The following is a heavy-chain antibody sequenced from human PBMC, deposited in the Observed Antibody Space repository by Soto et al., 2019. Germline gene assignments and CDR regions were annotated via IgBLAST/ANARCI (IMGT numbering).Heavy chain of an antibody. CDR1: GGSLSSYY. J-gene: IGHJ6*02. Sequence: SETLSLTCTVSGGSLSSYYWSWIRQPPGKGLEWIGYIYYTGSTNYNPSLKSRVTISVDTSKNQFSLKVYSVTAADTAVYYCARLGGHCNSASCHGYYGMDVWGQGTTVTVSS. D-gene: IGHD2-2*01. CDR2: IYYTGST. V-gene: IGHV4-59*08. CDR3: ARLGGHCNSASCHGYYGMDV.